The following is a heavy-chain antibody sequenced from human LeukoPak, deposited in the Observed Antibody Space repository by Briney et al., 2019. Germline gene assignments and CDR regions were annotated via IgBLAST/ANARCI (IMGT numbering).Heavy chain of an antibody. J-gene: IGHJ4*02. V-gene: IGHV4-31*11. CDR2: IYYSGST. CDR3: ARTYYDSRLDY. CDR1: GGSISSDGFY. D-gene: IGHD3-22*01. Sequence: SETLSLTCAISGGSISSDGFYWSWIRQHPGKGLEWIGYIYYSGSTCYNPSLKSRVTISVDTSKNQFSLKLTSVTAVDTAVYYCARTYYDSRLDYWGQGTLVTVSS.